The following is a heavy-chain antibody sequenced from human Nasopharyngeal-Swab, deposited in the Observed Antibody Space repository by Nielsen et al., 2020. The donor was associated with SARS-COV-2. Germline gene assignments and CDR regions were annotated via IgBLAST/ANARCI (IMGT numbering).Heavy chain of an antibody. CDR1: GSSFSNYW. J-gene: IGHJ4*02. D-gene: IGHD5-18*01. CDR2: IYPGDSDT. V-gene: IGHV5-51*01. Sequence: GESLKISCKASGSSFSNYWIGWVRQMPGKGLEWMGIIYPGDSDTRYSPSLQGQVTISADKAISTAYLQWNSLKASDTAMYYCARRDVSLGYVYFDYWAQGTLVIVSS. CDR3: ARRDVSLGYVYFDY.